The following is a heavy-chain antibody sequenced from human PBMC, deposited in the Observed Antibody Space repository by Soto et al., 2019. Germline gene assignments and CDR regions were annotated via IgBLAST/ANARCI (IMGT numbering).Heavy chain of an antibody. Sequence: QVQLVQSGAEVKKPGSSVKVSCKASGGTFSSYAISWVRQAPGQGLEWMGGIIPIFGTANYAQKFQGRVTITADESTSTADMELSSLRSEDTAVYYCAATLAARPVDYYYGMDVWGQGTTVTVSS. CDR3: AATLAARPVDYYYGMDV. J-gene: IGHJ6*02. D-gene: IGHD6-6*01. CDR2: IIPIFGTA. CDR1: GGTFSSYA. V-gene: IGHV1-69*12.